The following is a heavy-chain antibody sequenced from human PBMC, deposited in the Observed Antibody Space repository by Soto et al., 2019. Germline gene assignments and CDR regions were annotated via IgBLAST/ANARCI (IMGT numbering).Heavy chain of an antibody. D-gene: IGHD6-19*01. CDR1: GYTFSSYA. J-gene: IGHJ6*02. V-gene: IGHV1-3*01. CDR2: INAGNGNT. CDR3: ARDGSGIAVAGTAIYYYYGMDV. Sequence: ASVKVSCKASGYTFSSYAMHWVRQAPGQRPESMRWINAGNGNTKYSQKFQGRVIITRDRSASTAYMEVSRLRSEDTAVYYCARDGSGIAVAGTAIYYYYGMDVWGQGTTVTVSS.